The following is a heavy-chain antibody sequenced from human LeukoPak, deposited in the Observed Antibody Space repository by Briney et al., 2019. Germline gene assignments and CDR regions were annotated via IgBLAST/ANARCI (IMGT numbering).Heavy chain of an antibody. J-gene: IGHJ4*02. CDR2: IYSGGST. Sequence: GGSLRLSCAASGFTVSSNYMSWVRQAPGKGLEWVSVIYSGGSTYYADSVKGRFTISRDNSKNTLYLQMNSLRAEDTAVYYCARRLRHSNGYSYGPVDYWGQGTLVTVSS. CDR3: ARRLRHSNGYSYGPVDY. D-gene: IGHD5-18*01. CDR1: GFTVSSNY. V-gene: IGHV3-53*01.